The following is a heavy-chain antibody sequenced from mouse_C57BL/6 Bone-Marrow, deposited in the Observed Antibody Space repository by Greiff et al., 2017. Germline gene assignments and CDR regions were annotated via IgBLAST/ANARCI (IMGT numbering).Heavy chain of an antibody. Sequence: EVQLQESGAELVRPGASVKLSCTASGFNIKDDYMHWVKQRPEQGLEWIGWIDPENGDTEYASKFQGKATITADTSSNTAYLQLSSLTSEDTAVYYCTYYGSRYFEVWGTGTTVTVSS. J-gene: IGHJ1*03. CDR2: IDPENGDT. CDR1: GFNIKDDY. D-gene: IGHD1-1*01. CDR3: TYYGSRYFEV. V-gene: IGHV14-4*01.